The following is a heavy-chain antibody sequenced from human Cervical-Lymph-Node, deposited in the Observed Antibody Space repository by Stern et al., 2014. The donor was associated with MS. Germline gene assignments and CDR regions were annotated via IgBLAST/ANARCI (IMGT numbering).Heavy chain of an antibody. CDR3: ATWFWSGQFRYGRDG. CDR1: GCTFTTYP. V-gene: IGHV1-69*01. J-gene: IGHJ6*02. CDR2: INPPFGAS. Sequence: VQLVQSGAEVKQPGSSVTVSCKASGCTFTTYPFSWVRQAPGPGLEWLGRINPPFGASNFAQKFQGRVTITADESTTTAYMELSSLRAEDTAIYDGATWFWSGQFRYGRDGWGQGTTVTVSS. D-gene: IGHD3-3*01.